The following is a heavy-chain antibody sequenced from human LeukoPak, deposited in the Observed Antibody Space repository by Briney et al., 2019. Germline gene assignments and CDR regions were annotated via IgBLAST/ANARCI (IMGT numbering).Heavy chain of an antibody. Sequence: PGGSLRLSCAASGFTFSSYSMNWVRQAPGKGLEWVSSISSSSSYIYYADSVKGRFTISRDSAKNSLYLQMNSLRAEDTAVYYCARGVSYYYDSSGSHPPYYFDYWGQGTLVTVSS. D-gene: IGHD3-22*01. J-gene: IGHJ4*02. CDR2: ISSSSSYI. V-gene: IGHV3-21*01. CDR3: ARGVSYYYDSSGSHPPYYFDY. CDR1: GFTFSSYS.